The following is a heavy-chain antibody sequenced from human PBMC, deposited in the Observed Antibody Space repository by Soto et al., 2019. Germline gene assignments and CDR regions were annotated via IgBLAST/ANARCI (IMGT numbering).Heavy chain of an antibody. Sequence: GGSLRLSCAASGFTFSSYAMSWVRQAPGKGLEWVSAISGSGGSTYYADSVKGRFTISRDNSKNTLYLQMNSLRAEDTAVYYCAKDGGAVAAEYYYYYGMDVWGQGTTVTVSS. CDR2: ISGSGGST. CDR1: GFTFSSYA. V-gene: IGHV3-23*01. J-gene: IGHJ6*02. CDR3: AKDGGAVAAEYYYYYGMDV. D-gene: IGHD6-19*01.